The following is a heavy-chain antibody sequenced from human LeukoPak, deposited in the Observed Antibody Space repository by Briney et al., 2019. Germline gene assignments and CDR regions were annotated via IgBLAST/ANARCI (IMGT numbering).Heavy chain of an antibody. CDR2: IWYDGSNK. D-gene: IGHD1-26*01. V-gene: IGHV3-33*01. Sequence: GGSLRLSCAASGFTFSSYGMHWVRQAPGKGLEWVAVIWYDGSNKYYADSVKGRFTISRDNSKNTLYLQMNSLRAEDTAVYYCARDLVGANGMDVWGQGTTVTVSS. CDR1: GFTFSSYG. CDR3: ARDLVGANGMDV. J-gene: IGHJ6*02.